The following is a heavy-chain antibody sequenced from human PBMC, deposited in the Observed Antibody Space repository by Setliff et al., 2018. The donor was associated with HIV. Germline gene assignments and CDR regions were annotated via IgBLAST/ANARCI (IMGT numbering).Heavy chain of an antibody. J-gene: IGHJ5*02. CDR2: INTGNGNT. Sequence: ASVKVSCKASGYSFTSHSMHWVRQAPGQRLEWMGWINTGNGNTKYSQKFQDRVTITRDTSANTGYLEVTGLRFEDTAVYYCARDRVPKRGHSYREPDFDPWGQGTQVTV. CDR3: ARDRVPKRGHSYREPDFDP. D-gene: IGHD3-16*02. V-gene: IGHV1-3*04. CDR1: GYSFTSHS.